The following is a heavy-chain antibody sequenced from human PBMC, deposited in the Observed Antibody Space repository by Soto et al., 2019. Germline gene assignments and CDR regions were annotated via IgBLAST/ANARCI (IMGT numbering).Heavy chain of an antibody. CDR3: ARSSGYDSRYSDY. D-gene: IGHD5-12*01. V-gene: IGHV1-46*03. J-gene: IGHJ4*02. CDR2: INPSGST. Sequence: QVQLVQSGAEVKKPGASVKVSCKASGYTLTKYYMHWVRQAPGQGLEWMGIINPSGSTSYAQKFQARVTMTRDKSTSPVYMELSSLRSEDTAVYYCARSSGYDSRYSDYWGQGTLVTVSS. CDR1: GYTLTKYY.